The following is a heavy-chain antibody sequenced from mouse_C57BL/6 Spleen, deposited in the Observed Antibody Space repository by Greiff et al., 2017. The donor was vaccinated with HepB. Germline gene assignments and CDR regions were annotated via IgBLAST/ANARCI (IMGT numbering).Heavy chain of an antibody. V-gene: IGHV5-12*01. J-gene: IGHJ1*03. CDR1: GFTFSDYY. CDR2: ISNGGGST. D-gene: IGHD1-1*01. Sequence: EVHLVESGGGLVQPGGSLKLSCAASGFTFSDYYMYWVRQTPEKRLEWVAYISNGGGSTYYPDTVKGRFTISRDNAKNTLYLQMSRLKSEDTAMYYCARRENYYGSSQYFDVWGTGTTVTVSS. CDR3: ARRENYYGSSQYFDV.